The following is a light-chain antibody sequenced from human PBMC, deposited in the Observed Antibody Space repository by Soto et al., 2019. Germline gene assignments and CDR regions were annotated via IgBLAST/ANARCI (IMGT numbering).Light chain of an antibody. Sequence: QSALSQPASVSGSPGQSITISCTGTSNDIGDYNYVSWYQQHPGKAPKLLIYEVTNRPSGVSNRFSGSKYGNTASLTISGLQAEDEADYYCSSYTIRPTKVVGTGTKLTVL. V-gene: IGLV2-14*01. J-gene: IGLJ1*01. CDR3: SSYTIRPTKV. CDR2: EVT. CDR1: SNDIGDYNY.